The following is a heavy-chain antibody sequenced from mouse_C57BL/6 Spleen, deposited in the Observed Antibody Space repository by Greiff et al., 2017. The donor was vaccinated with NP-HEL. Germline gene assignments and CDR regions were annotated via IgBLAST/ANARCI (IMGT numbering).Heavy chain of an antibody. CDR3: AANRDEGAWVAY. Sequence: EVQLQQSVAELVRPGASVKLSCTASGFNIKNTYMHWVKQRPEQGLEWIGRIDPANGNTKYAPKFQGKATITADTSSNTAYLQISSLTSEDTAIDYCAANRDEGAWVAYWGQGTLVNGSA. V-gene: IGHV14-3*01. CDR2: IDPANGNT. CDR1: GFNIKNTY. J-gene: IGHJ3*01. D-gene: IGHD4-1*01.